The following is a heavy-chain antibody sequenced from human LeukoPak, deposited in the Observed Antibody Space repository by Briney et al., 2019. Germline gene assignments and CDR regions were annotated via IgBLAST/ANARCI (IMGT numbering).Heavy chain of an antibody. Sequence: GGSLRLPCAASGFTVSGNYMSWVRQAPGKGLEWVSAIYSGGKTYYADSVKGRFTISRDNSKNTLYLQMNSLRAEDTAVYYCARDGSSGWSHDYWGQGALVTVSS. CDR3: ARDGSSGWSHDY. D-gene: IGHD6-19*01. J-gene: IGHJ4*02. CDR2: IYSGGKT. CDR1: GFTVSGNY. V-gene: IGHV3-66*01.